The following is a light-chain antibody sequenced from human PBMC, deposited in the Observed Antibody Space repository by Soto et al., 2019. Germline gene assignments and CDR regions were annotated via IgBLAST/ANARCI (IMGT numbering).Light chain of an antibody. CDR3: QQYDNLPLT. V-gene: IGKV1-33*01. Sequence: DIRLSQSPSSLSASFGDRVTITCQASQGISNYLNWYQQKPGKAPKLLIYDASNLEAGVPSRFSGSGSGTDFTFTISSLQPEDIATYYCQQYDNLPLTFGGGTKVDI. CDR1: QGISNY. J-gene: IGKJ4*01. CDR2: DAS.